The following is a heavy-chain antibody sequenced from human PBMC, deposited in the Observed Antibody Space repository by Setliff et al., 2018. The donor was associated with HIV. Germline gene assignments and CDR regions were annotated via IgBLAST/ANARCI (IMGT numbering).Heavy chain of an antibody. CDR3: ARETPNSGWYRKEGYYFDY. D-gene: IGHD6-19*01. Sequence: SGFTFTNYAMSWVRQAPGKGLQWVSTISGSGGNTNYADSVKGRFTVSRDNSKNTLYLQMNSLRPEDTALYYCARETPNSGWYRKEGYYFDYWGQGTLVTVSS. CDR1: GFTFTNYA. CDR2: ISGSGGNT. V-gene: IGHV3-23*01. J-gene: IGHJ4*02.